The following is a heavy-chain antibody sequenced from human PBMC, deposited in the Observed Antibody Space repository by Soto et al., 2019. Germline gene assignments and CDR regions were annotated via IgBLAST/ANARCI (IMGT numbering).Heavy chain of an antibody. CDR2: ISGSGDRT. J-gene: IGHJ4*02. CDR1: GFTFSNYA. CDR3: AKGRRDDVLTGFYLTYFDY. V-gene: IGHV3-23*01. Sequence: EVQLLESGGGLVQPGGSLRLSCAASGFTFSNYAMSWVRQAPGKGLKWVSSISGSGDRTFSADSPKGRFAISRDNSRNMLFLQISSLRADDTAVYYCAKGRRDDVLTGFYLTYFDYWGQGTQVTVPS. D-gene: IGHD3-9*01.